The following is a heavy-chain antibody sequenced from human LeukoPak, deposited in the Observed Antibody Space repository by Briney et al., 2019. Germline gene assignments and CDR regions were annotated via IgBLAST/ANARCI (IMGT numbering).Heavy chain of an antibody. CDR3: ARDLDSSASDY. Sequence: GASVKVSCKASGYTFTSYGISWVRRAPGEGLEWMGWISAYNGNTNYAQKIQGRVTMTTDTSTSTAYVELRSLRSDDTAVYYCARDLDSSASDYWGQGTLVTVSS. CDR1: GYTFTSYG. D-gene: IGHD6-19*01. J-gene: IGHJ4*02. CDR2: ISAYNGNT. V-gene: IGHV1-18*01.